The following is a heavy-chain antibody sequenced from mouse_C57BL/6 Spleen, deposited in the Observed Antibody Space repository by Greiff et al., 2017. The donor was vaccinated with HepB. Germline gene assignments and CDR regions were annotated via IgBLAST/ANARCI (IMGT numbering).Heavy chain of an antibody. J-gene: IGHJ2*01. Sequence: QVQLQQPGAELVMPGASVKLSCKASGYTFTSYWMHWVKQRPGQGLEWIGEIDPSDSYTNYNQKFKGKSTLTVDKSSSTAYMQISSLTSEDSAVYYCARGDSNLDYWGQGTTLTVSS. D-gene: IGHD2-5*01. CDR2: IDPSDSYT. V-gene: IGHV1-69*01. CDR3: ARGDSNLDY. CDR1: GYTFTSYW.